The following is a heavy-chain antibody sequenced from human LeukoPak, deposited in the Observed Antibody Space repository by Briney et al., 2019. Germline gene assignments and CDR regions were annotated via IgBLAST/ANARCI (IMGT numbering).Heavy chain of an antibody. J-gene: IGHJ3*02. Sequence: SETLSLTCAVYGGSLSGYYWSWFRQPPGKGLAWIGEVNHRGSTNYNPSLKSRVTIPVDTSKNQFSLKLSSVTAADTAVYYCAREIIVARGAFDIWGQGTMVTVSS. D-gene: IGHD5-12*01. CDR3: AREIIVARGAFDI. V-gene: IGHV4-34*01. CDR1: GGSLSGYY. CDR2: VNHRGST.